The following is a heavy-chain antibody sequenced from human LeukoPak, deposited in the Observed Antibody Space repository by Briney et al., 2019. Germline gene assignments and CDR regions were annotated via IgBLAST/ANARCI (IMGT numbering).Heavy chain of an antibody. CDR3: AKGAYGYVLTAPFDY. Sequence: SLTLSCADSGFSLDHYAMLLVGQAPGTGLEWASGVCGNSGSIGYAASVKGRFTISRDNAKNSLYLQMNSLRAEDTALYYCAKGAYGYVLTAPFDYWGQGTLVTVSS. CDR1: GFSLDHYA. CDR2: VCGNSGSI. V-gene: IGHV3-9*01. D-gene: IGHD5-12*01. J-gene: IGHJ4*02.